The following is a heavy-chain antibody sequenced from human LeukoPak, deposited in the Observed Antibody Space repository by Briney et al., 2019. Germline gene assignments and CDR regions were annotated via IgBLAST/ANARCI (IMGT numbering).Heavy chain of an antibody. CDR2: ISRSGSTI. CDR3: AELGITMIGGV. CDR1: GFTFSDYN. Sequence: GGSLRLSCAASGFTFSDYNMRWIRQAPGKGPEWVSSISRSGSTIYYADSVKGRFTISRDNAKNSLYLQMNSLRAEDTAVYYCAELGITMIGGVWGKGTTVTISS. D-gene: IGHD3-10*02. J-gene: IGHJ6*04. V-gene: IGHV3-11*04.